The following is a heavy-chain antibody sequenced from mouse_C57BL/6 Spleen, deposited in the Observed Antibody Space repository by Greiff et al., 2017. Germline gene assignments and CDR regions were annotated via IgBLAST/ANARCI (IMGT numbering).Heavy chain of an antibody. Sequence: VQLQQSGASVKISCKASGYAFSSYWMNWVKQRPGKGLEWIGQIYPGDGDTNYNGKFKGKATLTADKSSSTAYMQLSSLTSEDSAVYFCASPPNYYGSSFDYWGQGTTLTVSS. D-gene: IGHD1-1*01. CDR1: GYAFSSYW. CDR2: IYPGDGDT. V-gene: IGHV1-80*01. CDR3: ASPPNYYGSSFDY. J-gene: IGHJ2*01.